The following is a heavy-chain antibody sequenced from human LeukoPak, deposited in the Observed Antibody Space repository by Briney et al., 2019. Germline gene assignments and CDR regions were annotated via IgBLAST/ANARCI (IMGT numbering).Heavy chain of an antibody. Sequence: PGGSLRLSCAASGFTFSDYYMSWIRQAPGKGLEWLSYISSSGNIKYYTDSVKGRFTISRDNSKNTLYLQMNSLRAEDTAVYYCAKDLSAAAGTYWGQGTLVTVSS. CDR1: GFTFSDYY. D-gene: IGHD6-13*01. J-gene: IGHJ4*02. CDR2: ISSSGNIK. CDR3: AKDLSAAAGTY. V-gene: IGHV3-11*04.